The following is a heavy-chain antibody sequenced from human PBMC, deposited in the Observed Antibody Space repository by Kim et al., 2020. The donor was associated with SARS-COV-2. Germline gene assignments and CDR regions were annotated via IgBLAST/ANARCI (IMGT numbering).Heavy chain of an antibody. CDR3: ARDFEYCSSTSCYRGWFDP. CDR2: IYYSGST. Sequence: SETLSLTCTVSGGSTSSYYWSWIRQPPGKGLEWIGYIYYSGSTNYNPSLKSRVTISVDTSKNQFSLKLSSVTAADTAVYYCARDFEYCSSTSCYRGWFDP. V-gene: IGHV4-59*01. D-gene: IGHD2-2*01. CDR1: GGSTSSYY. J-gene: IGHJ5*02.